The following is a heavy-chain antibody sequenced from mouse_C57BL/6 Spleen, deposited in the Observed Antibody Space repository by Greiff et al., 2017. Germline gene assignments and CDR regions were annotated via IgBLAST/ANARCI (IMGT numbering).Heavy chain of an antibody. CDR3: ARSIYYDYEGPWFAY. V-gene: IGHV14-3*01. J-gene: IGHJ3*01. Sequence: EVKLQQSVAELVRPGASVKLSCTASGFNIKNTYMHWVKQRPEQGLEWIGRIDPANGNTKYAPKFQGKATITADTSSNTAYLQLSSLTSEDTAIYYCARSIYYDYEGPWFAYWGQGTLVTVSA. CDR1: GFNIKNTY. CDR2: IDPANGNT. D-gene: IGHD2-4*01.